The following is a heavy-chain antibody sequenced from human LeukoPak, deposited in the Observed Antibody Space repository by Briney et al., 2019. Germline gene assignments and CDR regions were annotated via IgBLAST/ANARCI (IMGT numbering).Heavy chain of an antibody. J-gene: IGHJ4*02. D-gene: IGHD6-19*01. Sequence: GGSLRLSCAVSGFNFRDHWMDWVRQAPGKGLQWVGHIKNDGSETYYPDSLKGRFSISRDNTNNALYLQMNSLRVEDTAVYYCVKNDGWFHLAQWGQGTLVTVSS. CDR3: VKNDGWFHLAQ. V-gene: IGHV3-7*03. CDR2: IKNDGSET. CDR1: GFNFRDHW.